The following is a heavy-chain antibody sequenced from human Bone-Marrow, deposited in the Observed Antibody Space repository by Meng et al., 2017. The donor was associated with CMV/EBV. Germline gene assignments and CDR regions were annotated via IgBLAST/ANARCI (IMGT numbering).Heavy chain of an antibody. CDR2: IYHSGST. J-gene: IGHJ4*02. Sequence: SETLSLTCTVSGYSISSGYYWGWIRQPPGKGLEWIGSIYHSGSTYYNPSLKSRVTISVDTSKNQFSLKLSSVTAADTAVYYCARHTRYCSSTSCYRPFDYWGQGTLVTVSS. D-gene: IGHD2-2*01. CDR1: GYSISSGYY. V-gene: IGHV4-38-2*02. CDR3: ARHTRYCSSTSCYRPFDY.